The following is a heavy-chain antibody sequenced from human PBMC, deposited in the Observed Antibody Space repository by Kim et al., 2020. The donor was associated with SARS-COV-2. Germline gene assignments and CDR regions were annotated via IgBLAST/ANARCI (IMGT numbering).Heavy chain of an antibody. J-gene: IGHJ4*02. CDR3: ARDANWGGPSFDY. V-gene: IGHV3-30*01. D-gene: IGHD7-27*01. Sequence: YAEPGKGQFTISKDNPKTPLDLQMNSLRAEDTAVYYCARDANWGGPSFDYWGQGTLVTVSS.